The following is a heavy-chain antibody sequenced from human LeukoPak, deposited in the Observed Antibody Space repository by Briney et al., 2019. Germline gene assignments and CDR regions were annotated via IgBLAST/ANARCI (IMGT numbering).Heavy chain of an antibody. V-gene: IGHV3-23*01. CDR2: ISSSST. Sequence: GGSLRLSCAASGFTFSSYAMSWVRQAPGKGLEWVSSISSSSTYYADSVKGRFTISRDNSKNTLYLQMNSLRAEDTAVYYCAKGVSSLTFSFDYWGQGTLVTVSS. J-gene: IGHJ4*02. CDR1: GFTFSSYA. D-gene: IGHD6-13*01. CDR3: AKGVSSLTFSFDY.